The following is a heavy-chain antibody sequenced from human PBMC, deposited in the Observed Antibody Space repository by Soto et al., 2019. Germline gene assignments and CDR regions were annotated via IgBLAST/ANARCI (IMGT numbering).Heavy chain of an antibody. CDR2: ISGYNGNT. J-gene: IGHJ4*02. Sequence: QVQLVQSGTEVRKPGASVKVSCKASGYTFTSYGINWVRQAPVQGLEWMGWISGYNGNTDYVQRLQDRVTMTTDTSTRTAYMELRNLRSDDSAVYYCARTDLKLRGLDYWGQGTLVTVSS. V-gene: IGHV1-18*01. CDR1: GYTFTSYG. D-gene: IGHD1-7*01. CDR3: ARTDLKLRGLDY.